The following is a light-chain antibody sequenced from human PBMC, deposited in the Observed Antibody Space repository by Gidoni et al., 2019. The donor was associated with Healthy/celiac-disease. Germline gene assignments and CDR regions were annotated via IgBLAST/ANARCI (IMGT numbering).Light chain of an antibody. CDR1: KLGDKY. Sequence: SYELTQPPSVSVSPGQTASITCSGDKLGDKYACWYQQKPGQSPVRVIYQDSKRPSGIPERFSGSNSGNTATLTISGTQAMDEADYYCQAWDSSIEVFGTGTKVTVL. J-gene: IGLJ1*01. CDR3: QAWDSSIEV. CDR2: QDS. V-gene: IGLV3-1*01.